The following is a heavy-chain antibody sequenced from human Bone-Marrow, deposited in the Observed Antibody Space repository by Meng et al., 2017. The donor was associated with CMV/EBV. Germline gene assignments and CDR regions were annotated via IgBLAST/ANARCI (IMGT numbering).Heavy chain of an antibody. CDR3: ARGGCTGTNCQAQRVY. CDR1: GYTFTDYY. Sequence: ASVKVSCKASGYTFTDYYMHWVRQAPGQGLEWMGWINPNSGATNYAQEFQGRVTVTRDTSISTAYMELSRLRSDDTAVYYCARGGCTGTNCQAQRVYWGLGTLVTVSS. D-gene: IGHD2-2*01. CDR2: INPNSGAT. V-gene: IGHV1-2*02. J-gene: IGHJ4*02.